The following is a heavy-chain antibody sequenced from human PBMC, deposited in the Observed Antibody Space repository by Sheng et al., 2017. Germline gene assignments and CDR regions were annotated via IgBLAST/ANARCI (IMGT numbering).Heavy chain of an antibody. CDR2: ISYDGDKT. V-gene: IGHV3-30*04. D-gene: IGHD4-17*01. CDR1: GFTFSSYA. Sequence: QVQLVESGGGVVQPGRSLRLSCAASGFTFSSYAMHWVRQAPGKGLEWVAVISYDGDKTYYADSVKGRFTISRDNSKNTLYLQMNSLRGEDTAVYYCARVWTTAITRDGFDIVGPRDNGHRLF. CDR3: ARVWTTAITRDGFDI. J-gene: IGHJ3*02.